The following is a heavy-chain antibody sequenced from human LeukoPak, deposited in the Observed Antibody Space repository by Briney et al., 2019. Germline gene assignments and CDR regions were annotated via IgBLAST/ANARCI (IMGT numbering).Heavy chain of an antibody. D-gene: IGHD6-13*01. CDR2: ISYDGSNK. J-gene: IGHJ6*03. CDR1: GFTFSSYA. CDR3: ARVNFAAAAMDV. V-gene: IGHV3-30*04. Sequence: GRSLRLSCAASGFTFSSYAMHWVRQAPGKGLEWVAVISYDGSNKYYADSVKGRFTISRDNSKNTLYLQMTSLRAEDTAVYYCARVNFAAAAMDVWGKGTTVTVSS.